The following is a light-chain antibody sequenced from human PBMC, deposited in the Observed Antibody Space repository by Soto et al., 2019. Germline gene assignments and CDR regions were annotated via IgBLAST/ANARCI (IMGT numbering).Light chain of an antibody. Sequence: QSALTQPPSVSAPPGQKVTISCSGSTSNIAINYVSWYQKVPGTASTLLIYDNDKRPSESPHRFSASKSATAATLNISGLHTGDEADYYCATWDISLPAVLFGGGTKLTVL. CDR2: DND. CDR1: TSNIAINY. CDR3: ATWDISLPAVL. V-gene: IGLV1-51*01. J-gene: IGLJ3*02.